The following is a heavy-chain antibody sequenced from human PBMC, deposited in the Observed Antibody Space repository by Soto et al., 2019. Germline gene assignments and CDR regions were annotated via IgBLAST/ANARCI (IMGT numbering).Heavy chain of an antibody. D-gene: IGHD2-15*01. Sequence: GGSLRLSCSASGFTFRSYAMHWVRQAPGKGLEYVSAISSNGGSTYYADSVKGRFTISRDNSKNTLYLQMSSLRAEDTAVYYCVTEGSGGSGDIWGQGTMVTVSS. CDR2: ISSNGGST. J-gene: IGHJ3*02. CDR1: GFTFRSYA. CDR3: VTEGSGGSGDI. V-gene: IGHV3-64D*08.